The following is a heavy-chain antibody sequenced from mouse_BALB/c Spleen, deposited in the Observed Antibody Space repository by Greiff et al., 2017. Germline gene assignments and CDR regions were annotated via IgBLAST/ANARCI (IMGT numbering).Heavy chain of an antibody. CDR3: ARANYFDY. CDR1: GYTFTSYW. CDR2: IYPGDGDT. Sequence: VQLQQSGAELARPGASVKLSCKASGYTFTSYWMQWVKQRPGKGLEWIGAIYPGDGDTRYTQKFKGKATLTADKSSSTAYMQLSSLASEDSAVYYCARANYFDYWGQGTTLTVSS. V-gene: IGHV1-87*01. J-gene: IGHJ2*01.